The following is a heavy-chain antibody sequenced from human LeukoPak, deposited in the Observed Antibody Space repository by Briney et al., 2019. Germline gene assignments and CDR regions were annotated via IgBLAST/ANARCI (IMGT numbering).Heavy chain of an antibody. D-gene: IGHD1-1*01. CDR2: IYYSGST. J-gene: IGHJ4*02. CDR3: ARGTGGRSFDY. CDR1: GGSISSYY. V-gene: IGHV4-59*01. Sequence: SETLSLTCTVSGGSISSYYWSWIRQPPGKGLEWIGYIYYSGSTNYNPSLKSRVTISVDTSKNQFSLKLSSVTAADTAVYYCARGTGGRSFDYWGQGTLVTVSS.